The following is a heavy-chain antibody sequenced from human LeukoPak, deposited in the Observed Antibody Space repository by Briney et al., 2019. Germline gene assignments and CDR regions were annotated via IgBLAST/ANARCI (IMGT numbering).Heavy chain of an antibody. CDR3: ARERGYRYGYGDY. D-gene: IGHD5-18*01. CDR1: GFTFSSYN. J-gene: IGHJ4*02. Sequence: GGSLRLSCAASGFTFSSYNMNWVRQAPGKGLEWVSSISSSSSYIYYADSVKGRFTISRDNAKNSLYLQMNSLRAEDTAVYYCARERGYRYGYGDYWGQGTLVTVSS. V-gene: IGHV3-21*01. CDR2: ISSSSSYI.